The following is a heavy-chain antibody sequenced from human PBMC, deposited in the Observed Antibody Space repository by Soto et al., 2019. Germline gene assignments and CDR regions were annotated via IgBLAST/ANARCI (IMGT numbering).Heavy chain of an antibody. Sequence: GGSLRLSCAASGFTFSDYYMSWIRQAPGKGLEWVSYISSSGSTIYYADSVKGRFTISRDNAKNSLYLQMSGLRAEDTAVYYCATSFGVVIRASYGIHVRGQGITGTVS. CDR1: GFTFSDYY. D-gene: IGHD3-3*01. CDR3: ATSFGVVIRASYGIHV. V-gene: IGHV3-11*01. CDR2: ISSSGSTI. J-gene: IGHJ6*02.